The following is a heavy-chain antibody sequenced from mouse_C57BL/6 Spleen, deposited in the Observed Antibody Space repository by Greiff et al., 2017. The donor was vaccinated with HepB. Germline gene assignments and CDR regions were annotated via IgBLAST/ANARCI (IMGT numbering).Heavy chain of an antibody. D-gene: IGHD1-1*01. CDR3: TMAHITTVGYYAMDY. CDR2: IDPETGGT. Sequence: VQLQQSGAELVRPGASVTLSCKASGYTFTDYEMHWVKQTPVHGLEWIGAIDPETGGTAYNQKFKGKAILTADKSSSTAYMELRSLTSEDSAVYYCTMAHITTVGYYAMDYWGQGTSVTVSS. J-gene: IGHJ4*01. V-gene: IGHV1-15*01. CDR1: GYTFTDYE.